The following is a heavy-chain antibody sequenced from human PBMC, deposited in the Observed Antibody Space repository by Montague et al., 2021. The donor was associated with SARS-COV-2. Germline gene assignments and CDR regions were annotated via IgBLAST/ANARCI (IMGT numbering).Heavy chain of an antibody. Sequence: SETLSLTCSVSGGPFSSTSFYWGWIRQSPGKGLEWVANFYYNGITYYNPSLKSRVTLSVDPSTNQFFLKLTSVTAAGTAVYFCARGMIRGVTTPFDYWGQGSQVTVSS. D-gene: IGHD3-10*01. CDR2: FYYNGIT. CDR1: GGPFSSTSFY. V-gene: IGHV4-39*01. CDR3: ARGMIRGVTTPFDY. J-gene: IGHJ4*02.